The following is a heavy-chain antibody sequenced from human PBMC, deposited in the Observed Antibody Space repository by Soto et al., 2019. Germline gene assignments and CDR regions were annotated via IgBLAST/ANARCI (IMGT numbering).Heavy chain of an antibody. J-gene: IGHJ4*02. CDR2: IIPIFGTA. V-gene: IGHV1-69*12. Sequence: QVQLVQSGAEVKKPGSSVKVSCKASGGTFSSYAISWVRQAPGQGPEWMGGIIPIFGTANYAQKFQGRVTINADESTSTAYMELSSLRSEDTAVYYCARDPEAHDYGDQTFDYWGQGTLVAVSS. CDR1: GGTFSSYA. D-gene: IGHD4-17*01. CDR3: ARDPEAHDYGDQTFDY.